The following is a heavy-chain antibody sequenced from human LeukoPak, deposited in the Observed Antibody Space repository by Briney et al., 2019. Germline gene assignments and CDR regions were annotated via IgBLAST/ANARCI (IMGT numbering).Heavy chain of an antibody. J-gene: IGHJ4*02. V-gene: IGHV3-23*01. D-gene: IGHD3-22*01. CDR2: INGSGGRT. Sequence: QAGGSLRLSCAASGFTFSNYGISWVRQAPGKGLEWLTGINGSGGRTYYADSVKGRFTISRDNSKNTLYLQMNSLRAEDTAVYYCAKRFWDSSGYYFDYWGQGTLVTVSS. CDR1: GFTFSNYG. CDR3: AKRFWDSSGYYFDY.